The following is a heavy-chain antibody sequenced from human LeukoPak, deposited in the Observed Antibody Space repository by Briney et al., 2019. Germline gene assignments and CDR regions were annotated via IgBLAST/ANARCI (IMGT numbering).Heavy chain of an antibody. CDR3: ARASSWYRPFDY. Sequence: KSSETLSLTCSVSAGSVSSGSYYWSWIRQPPGKGLEWIGEINHSGSTNYNPSLKSRVTISVDTSKNQFSLKLSSVTAADTAVYYCARASSWYRPFDYWGQGTLVTVSS. J-gene: IGHJ4*02. D-gene: IGHD6-13*01. CDR1: AGSVSSGSYY. V-gene: IGHV4-39*07. CDR2: INHSGST.